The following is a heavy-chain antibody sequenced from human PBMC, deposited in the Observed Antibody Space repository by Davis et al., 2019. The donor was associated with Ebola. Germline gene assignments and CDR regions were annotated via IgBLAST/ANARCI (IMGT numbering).Heavy chain of an antibody. J-gene: IGHJ5*01. CDR3: ARGGSYGDFFES. V-gene: IGHV2-70*01. Sequence: SWIRQPPGKALEWLALIDGDDDKYYTTSLKTRLTISKDTSENQVVLTMTNLDPMDSATYFCARGGSYGDFFESWGQGTLVTVSS. D-gene: IGHD4-17*01. CDR2: IDGDDDK.